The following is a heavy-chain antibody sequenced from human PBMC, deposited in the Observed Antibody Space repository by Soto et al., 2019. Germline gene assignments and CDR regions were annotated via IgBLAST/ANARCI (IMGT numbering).Heavy chain of an antibody. Sequence: ASVKVSCKASGFTFTSSAMQWVRQAPGQGLEWMGWISAYNGNTNYAQKLQGRVTMTTDTSTSTAYMELRSLRSDDTAVYYCARDSPPFDPWGQGTLVTVSS. CDR2: ISAYNGNT. CDR3: ARDSPPFDP. J-gene: IGHJ5*02. V-gene: IGHV1-18*01. CDR1: GFTFTSSA.